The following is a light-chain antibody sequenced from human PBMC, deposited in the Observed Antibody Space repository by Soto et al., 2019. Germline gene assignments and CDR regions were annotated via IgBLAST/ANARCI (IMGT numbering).Light chain of an antibody. CDR1: SSNIGAGFT. CDR2: GNN. V-gene: IGLV1-40*01. Sequence: QSVLTQPPSVSGAPGQMVTISCTGSSSNIGAGFTVHWYQQLPGTAPKLLIYGNNNRPSGVPDRFSGSKSGTSASLAITGLQAEDEADYYCQSYDNSLAWVFGGGTQLTVL. CDR3: QSYDNSLAWV. J-gene: IGLJ3*02.